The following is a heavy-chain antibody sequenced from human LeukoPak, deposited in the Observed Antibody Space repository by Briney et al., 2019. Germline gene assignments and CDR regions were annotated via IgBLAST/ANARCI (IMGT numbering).Heavy chain of an antibody. Sequence: SVKVSCKASGGTFSSYAISWVRQAPGQGLEWMGGIIPIFGTANYAQKFQGRVTITTDESTSAAYMELSSLRSEDTAVYYCARGGSGSYYPDFDYWGQGTLVTVSS. CDR2: IIPIFGTA. V-gene: IGHV1-69*05. CDR1: GGTFSSYA. D-gene: IGHD1-26*01. J-gene: IGHJ4*02. CDR3: ARGGSGSYYPDFDY.